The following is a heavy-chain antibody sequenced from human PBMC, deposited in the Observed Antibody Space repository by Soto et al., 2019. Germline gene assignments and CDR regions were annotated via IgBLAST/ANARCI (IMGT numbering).Heavy chain of an antibody. Sequence: ASVKVSCKASGYTFTGCYMHWVRQAPGQGLEWMGWINPNSGGTNYAQKFQGWVTMTRDTSISTAYMELSRLRSDDTAVYYCARDNVGYYYYGMAVWGQGTTVTVSS. V-gene: IGHV1-2*04. CDR2: INPNSGGT. J-gene: IGHJ6*02. D-gene: IGHD1-26*01. CDR3: ARDNVGYYYYGMAV. CDR1: GYTFTGCY.